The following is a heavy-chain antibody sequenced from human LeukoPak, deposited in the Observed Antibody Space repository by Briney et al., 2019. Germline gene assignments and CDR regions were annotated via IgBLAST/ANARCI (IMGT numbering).Heavy chain of an antibody. CDR3: ARTGLRATPRESAFDI. Sequence: SETLSLTCTVSGGSISSSSYYWGWIRQPPGKGLEWIGSIYYSGSTYYNPSLKSRVTISVDTSKNQFSLKLSSVTAADTAVYYCARTGLRATPRESAFDIWGQGTMVTVSS. V-gene: IGHV4-39*01. J-gene: IGHJ3*02. D-gene: IGHD5-12*01. CDR2: IYYSGST. CDR1: GGSISSSSYY.